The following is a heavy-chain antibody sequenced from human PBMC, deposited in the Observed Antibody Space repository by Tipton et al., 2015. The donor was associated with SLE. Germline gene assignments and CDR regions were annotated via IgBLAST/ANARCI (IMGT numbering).Heavy chain of an antibody. CDR2: ISGSGGST. CDR3: AKGKLWFGEPLLRDYFDY. CDR1: GFTFSSYE. D-gene: IGHD3-10*01. J-gene: IGHJ4*02. Sequence: QLVQSGGGLVQPGGSLRLSCAASGFTFSSYEMNWARQAPGKGLEWVSAISGSGGSTYYADSVKGRFTISRDNSKNTLYLQMNSLRAEDTAVYYCAKGKLWFGEPLLRDYFDYWGQGTLVTVSS. V-gene: IGHV3-23*04.